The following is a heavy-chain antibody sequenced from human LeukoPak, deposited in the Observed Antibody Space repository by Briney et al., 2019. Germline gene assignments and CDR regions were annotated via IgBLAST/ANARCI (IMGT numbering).Heavy chain of an antibody. CDR3: ARESPYSGSYYGDY. J-gene: IGHJ4*02. D-gene: IGHD1-26*01. V-gene: IGHV1-18*01. Sequence: ASVKVSCKASGYTFTSYGISWVRQAPGQGLEWMGWISAYNGNTNYAQKLQGRVTMTTDTSTGTAYMELRSLRSDDTAVYYCARESPYSGSYYGDYWGQGTLVTVSS. CDR1: GYTFTSYG. CDR2: ISAYNGNT.